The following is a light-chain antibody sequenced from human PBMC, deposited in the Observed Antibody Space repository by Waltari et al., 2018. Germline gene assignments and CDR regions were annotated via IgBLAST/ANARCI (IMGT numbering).Light chain of an antibody. CDR2: EVS. J-gene: IGLJ2*01. V-gene: IGLV2-14*01. CDR1: SRHTGGDNS. CDR3: SSYTSSSTLV. Sequence: QSALTQPTSVSGSPGQSIAISCTGTSRHTGGDNSVSWYPQHPGKVPKVMIYEVSNRPSGFSNRFSGCKSGNTASLTIAGLQAEYEADYYCSSYTSSSTLVFGGGTKVTV.